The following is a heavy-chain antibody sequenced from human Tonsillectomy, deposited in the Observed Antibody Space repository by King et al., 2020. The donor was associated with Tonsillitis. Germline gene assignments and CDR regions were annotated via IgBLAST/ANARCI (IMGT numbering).Heavy chain of an antibody. J-gene: IGHJ3*02. CDR2: ISWNSFNM. V-gene: IGHV3-9*01. D-gene: IGHD6-6*01. Sequence: VQLVESGGGLVQPDRSLRLSCAASGFTFDNYAMHWVRQAPGKGLEWVSGISWNSFNMDYADSVKGRFTISRDNAKNSLYLQMNSLRAEDTALYYCAKGRLTARRDAFDIWGQGTMVTVSS. CDR3: AKGRLTARRDAFDI. CDR1: GFTFDNYA.